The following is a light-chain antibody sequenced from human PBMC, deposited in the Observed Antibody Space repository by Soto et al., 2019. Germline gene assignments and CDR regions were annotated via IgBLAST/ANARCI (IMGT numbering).Light chain of an antibody. J-gene: IGKJ2*01. CDR3: QQYFSTPHT. Sequence: DIVMTQSPDSLAVSLGERATINCKSNQSVLYNFNNKHYLTWYQQKPGQPPKLLLYWASVRQSGVPDRFSGSGSETDFTLTISSLQAEDVAIYYCQQYFSTPHTFGQGTKLEIK. V-gene: IGKV4-1*01. CDR2: WAS. CDR1: QSVLYNFNNKHY.